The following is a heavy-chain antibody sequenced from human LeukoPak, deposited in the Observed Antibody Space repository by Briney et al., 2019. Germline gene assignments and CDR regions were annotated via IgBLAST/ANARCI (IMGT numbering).Heavy chain of an antibody. CDR2: IYYSGST. CDR1: GGSISSGGYY. CDR3: ARRYYGSGTFDP. D-gene: IGHD3-10*01. J-gene: IGHJ5*02. V-gene: IGHV4-31*03. Sequence: SQTLSLTCTVSGGSISSGGYYWSWIRQHPGKGLEWIGYIYYSGSTYYNPSLKSRVTISVDTSKNQFSLKLSSVTATDTAVYYCARRYYGSGTFDPWGQGTLVTVSS.